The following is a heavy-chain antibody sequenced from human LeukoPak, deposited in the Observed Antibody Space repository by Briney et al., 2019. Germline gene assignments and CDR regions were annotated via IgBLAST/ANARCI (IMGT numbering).Heavy chain of an antibody. D-gene: IGHD4-11*01. CDR2: IYYSGST. CDR3: ARDLQRAFDI. Sequence: SETLSLTCTVSGGSISSYYWSWIRQPPGKGLDWIGYIYYSGSTNYNPSLKSRVTISVDTSKNQFSLKLSSVTAADTAVYYCARDLQRAFDIWGQGTMVTVSS. V-gene: IGHV4-59*01. CDR1: GGSISSYY. J-gene: IGHJ3*02.